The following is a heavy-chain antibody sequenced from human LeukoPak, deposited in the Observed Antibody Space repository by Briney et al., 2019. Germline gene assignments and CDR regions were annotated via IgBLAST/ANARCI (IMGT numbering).Heavy chain of an antibody. CDR3: ARGSGSYYGCDY. Sequence: ASVKVSCKASGYTFTSYDINWVRQATGQGLEWMGWMNPNSGNTGYAQKFQGRVTITRNTSISTAYMELSSLRSEDTAVYYCARGSGSYYGCDYWGQGTLVTVSS. CDR2: MNPNSGNT. J-gene: IGHJ4*02. D-gene: IGHD1-26*01. CDR1: GYTFTSYD. V-gene: IGHV1-8*03.